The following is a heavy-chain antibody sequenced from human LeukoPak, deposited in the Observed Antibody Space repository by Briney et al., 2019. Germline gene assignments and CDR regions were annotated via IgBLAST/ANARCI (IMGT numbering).Heavy chain of an antibody. CDR2: INPSGGST. J-gene: IGHJ4*02. V-gene: IGHV1-46*01. D-gene: IGHD6-13*01. Sequence: GASVKVSCKASGYTFTGDYMHWVRQAPGQGLEWMGIINPSGGSTSYAQKFQGRVTMTRDTSTSTVYMELSSLRSEDTAVYYCARGPRSAAAGPSYFDYWGQGTLVTVSS. CDR3: ARGPRSAAAGPSYFDY. CDR1: GYTFTGDY.